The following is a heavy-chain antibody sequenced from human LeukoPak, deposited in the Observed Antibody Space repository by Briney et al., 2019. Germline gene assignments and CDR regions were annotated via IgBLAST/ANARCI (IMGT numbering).Heavy chain of an antibody. J-gene: IGHJ4*02. Sequence: SETLSLTCTVSGGSISSGGYYWSWLRQPPGQGLEGIVYNYHSGSTNSNPSLKSPITISVDRSKSQFSLKLSSVTAADTAVYYCARGAMGWLLDYWGQGTLVTVSS. CDR1: GGSISSGGYY. D-gene: IGHD5-12*01. CDR2: NYHSGST. CDR3: ARGAMGWLLDY. V-gene: IGHV4-30-2*01.